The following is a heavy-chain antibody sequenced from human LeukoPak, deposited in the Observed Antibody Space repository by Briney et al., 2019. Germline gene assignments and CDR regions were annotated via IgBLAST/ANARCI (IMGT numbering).Heavy chain of an antibody. D-gene: IGHD3-3*01. Sequence: KPSETLSLTCAVYGGSFSGYYWSWIRQPPGKGLEWIGEINHSGSTNYNPSLKSRVTISVDTSKNQFSLKLSSVTAADTAVYYCARGFRKLRFGDPPSNYYYGMDVWGQGTTVTVSS. V-gene: IGHV4-34*01. CDR2: INHSGST. CDR3: ARGFRKLRFGDPPSNYYYGMDV. CDR1: GGSFSGYY. J-gene: IGHJ6*02.